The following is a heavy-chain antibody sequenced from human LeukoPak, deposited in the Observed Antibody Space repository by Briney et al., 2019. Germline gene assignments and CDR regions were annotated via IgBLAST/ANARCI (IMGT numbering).Heavy chain of an antibody. D-gene: IGHD1-20*01. Sequence: PSFQGRVTISVDKSISTAYLQWRSLTASDTAMYYCARAPNWNFDSWGQGTLVTVSS. J-gene: IGHJ5*01. CDR3: ARAPNWNFDS. V-gene: IGHV5-51*01.